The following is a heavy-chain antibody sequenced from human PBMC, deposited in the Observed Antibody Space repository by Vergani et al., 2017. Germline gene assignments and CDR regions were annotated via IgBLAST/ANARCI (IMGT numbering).Heavy chain of an antibody. Sequence: QVQLVESGGGVVQPGRSLRLSCAASGFTFSSYAMHWVRQAPGKGLEWVAVISYDGSNKYYADSVKGRFTISRDNSKNTLYLQMNSLRAEDTAVYYCARDLGDYANYWGQGTLVTVSS. J-gene: IGHJ4*02. D-gene: IGHD4-17*01. CDR2: ISYDGSNK. CDR1: GFTFSSYA. CDR3: ARDLGDYANY. V-gene: IGHV3-30*01.